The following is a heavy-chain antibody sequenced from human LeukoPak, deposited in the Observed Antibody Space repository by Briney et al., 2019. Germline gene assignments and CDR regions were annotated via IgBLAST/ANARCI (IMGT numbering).Heavy chain of an antibody. J-gene: IGHJ4*02. D-gene: IGHD3-22*01. Sequence: GGSLRLSCAASGFNFSSYSMNWVRQAPGKGLEWVANIKQDGGEEHYVDSVKGRFTISRDNAKNSLYLQMNSLRAEDTAVYYCARGSYYYDSSGPAGGDYWGQGTLVTVSS. CDR1: GFNFSSYS. CDR3: ARGSYYYDSSGPAGGDY. V-gene: IGHV3-7*01. CDR2: IKQDGGEE.